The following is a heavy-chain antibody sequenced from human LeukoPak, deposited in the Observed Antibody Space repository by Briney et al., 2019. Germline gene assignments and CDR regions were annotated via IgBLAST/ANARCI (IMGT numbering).Heavy chain of an antibody. V-gene: IGHV6-1*01. CDR2: TYSRSKLFN. D-gene: IGHD1-26*01. J-gene: IGHJ4*02. CDR1: GDSVSSKCAS. Sequence: QTLSLTCAISGDSVSSKCASWNWIRQSPSRGVEWRGRTYSRSKLFNDYALSVKRRISGNPDTSTNQFSLHLSSVPPDDTAVYYCARGTGSLDYWGQGTLVTVSS. CDR3: ARGTGSLDY.